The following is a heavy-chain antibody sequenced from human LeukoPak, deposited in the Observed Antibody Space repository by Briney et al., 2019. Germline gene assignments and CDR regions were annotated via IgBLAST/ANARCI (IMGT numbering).Heavy chain of an antibody. Sequence: ASVKVSCKASGYTFTSYGISWVRQAPGQGLEYMGWINPNSGGTNYAQKFQGRVTMTRDTSISTAYMELSRLRSDDTAVYYCVRKENDSWGQGTLVTVSS. CDR1: GYTFTSYG. J-gene: IGHJ4*02. CDR3: VRKENDS. V-gene: IGHV1-2*02. CDR2: INPNSGGT.